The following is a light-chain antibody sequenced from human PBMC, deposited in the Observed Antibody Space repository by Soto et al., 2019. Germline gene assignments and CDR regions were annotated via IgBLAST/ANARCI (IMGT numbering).Light chain of an antibody. CDR1: QSVGRDY. CDR2: GTS. J-gene: IGKJ1*01. V-gene: IGKV3-20*01. Sequence: EIVLTQSPGTLSLSPGDRATLSCRASQSVGRDYLAWYQQKPGQAPRLLIHGTSYRATGIPDRFRGSGSGTDFILTISSLEPEDFAVYYCQQYGSSPTFGQGTKVDIK. CDR3: QQYGSSPT.